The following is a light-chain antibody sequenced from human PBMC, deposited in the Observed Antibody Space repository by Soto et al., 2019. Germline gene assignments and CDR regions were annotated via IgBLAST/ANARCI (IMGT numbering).Light chain of an antibody. CDR2: QDT. Sequence: SYELTQAPSVSVSPGQTASITCYGDKLGDKFVSWYQQKPGQSPVLVLYQDTKRPSGIPERFSGSNSGNTATLTISGPQTIDEADYYCQAWDSSTAVVFGGGTKVTVL. CDR3: QAWDSSTAVV. V-gene: IGLV3-1*01. J-gene: IGLJ2*01. CDR1: KLGDKF.